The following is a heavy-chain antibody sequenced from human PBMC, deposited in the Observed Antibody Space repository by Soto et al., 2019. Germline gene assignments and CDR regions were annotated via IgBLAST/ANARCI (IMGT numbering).Heavy chain of an antibody. J-gene: IGHJ6*02. CDR3: ASDYSGYSADPEYYGVEV. V-gene: IGHV4-39*01. D-gene: IGHD3-22*01. CDR2: VYYSGST. CDR1: GGSVTLTSYY. Sequence: SETLSLTCSVSGGSVTLTSYYWGRIRQPPGKGLEWIGNVYYSGSTNYNPSLKSRVTISVDTSKNQFSLSLKSVTAADTAVYYCASDYSGYSADPEYYGVEVWGQGTTVTVSS.